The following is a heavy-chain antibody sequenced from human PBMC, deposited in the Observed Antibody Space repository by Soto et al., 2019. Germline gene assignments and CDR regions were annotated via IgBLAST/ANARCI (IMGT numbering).Heavy chain of an antibody. CDR3: ARDNPYTNSFGNWFDP. CDR1: GVTFSNYA. J-gene: IGHJ5*02. Sequence: QVRLVQSGAEVKKPGSSVKVSCTASGVTFSNYAITWLRLAPGQGLEWLVGIIPVFGTVNYAQKFQGRVTITADESTSTAYMELNRLRSEDTAVYYCARDNPYTNSFGNWFDPWGQGTLVIVS. CDR2: IIPVFGTV. V-gene: IGHV1-69*01. D-gene: IGHD6-13*01.